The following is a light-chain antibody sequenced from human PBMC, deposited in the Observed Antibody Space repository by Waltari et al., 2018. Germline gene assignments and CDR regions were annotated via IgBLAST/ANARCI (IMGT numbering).Light chain of an antibody. CDR3: QQYNYWPPA. Sequence: EIVMTQSPATLSVSPGERATLSCRISQSVNNYLAWYQHRPGQAPRLLIYGASTRATGVPARFSGSGSGTEFTLTISSLQSEDFAVYWCQQYNYWPPAFGQGTKVEIK. CDR2: GAS. J-gene: IGKJ1*01. CDR1: QSVNNY. V-gene: IGKV3-15*01.